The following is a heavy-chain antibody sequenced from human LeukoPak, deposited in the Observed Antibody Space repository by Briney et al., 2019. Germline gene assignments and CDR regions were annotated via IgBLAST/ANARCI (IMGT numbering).Heavy chain of an antibody. CDR3: ARDVGTVTSYYYYYGMDV. Sequence: GGSLRLSCAASGFTFSSYSMNWVRQAPGKGLEWVSSISSSSSYIYYADSVKGRFTISRDNAKNSLYLQMNSLRAEDTAVYYCARDVGTVTSYYYYYGMDVWGQGTTVTVSS. CDR1: GFTFSSYS. CDR2: ISSSSSYI. D-gene: IGHD4-17*01. J-gene: IGHJ6*02. V-gene: IGHV3-21*01.